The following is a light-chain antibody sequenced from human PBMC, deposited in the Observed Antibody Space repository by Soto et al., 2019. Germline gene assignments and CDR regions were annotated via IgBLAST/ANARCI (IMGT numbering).Light chain of an antibody. CDR3: SSYTSRSTPV. J-gene: IGLJ2*01. CDR1: SSDVGDNY. V-gene: IGLV2-8*01. Sequence: QSALAQPPSASGSPGQSVTISCTGTSSDVGDNYVSWYQQHLGKAPKLIIYEVTLRPSGVPDRFSGSKSGNTASLTISELQAEDEADYYCSSYTSRSTPVFGGGTKLTVL. CDR2: EVT.